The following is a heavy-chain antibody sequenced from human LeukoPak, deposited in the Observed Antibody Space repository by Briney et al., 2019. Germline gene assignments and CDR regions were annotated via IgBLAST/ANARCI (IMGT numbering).Heavy chain of an antibody. Sequence: GGSLRLSCAASGFTFGSYAMTWVRQAPGKGLEWVSAISGSGGSTYYADSVKGRFTISRDNSKNTLYLQMNSLRAEDTAVYYCAKDQISGWYSVSAFDIWGQGTMVTVSS. CDR3: AKDQISGWYSVSAFDI. V-gene: IGHV3-23*01. J-gene: IGHJ3*02. CDR1: GFTFGSYA. CDR2: ISGSGGST. D-gene: IGHD6-19*01.